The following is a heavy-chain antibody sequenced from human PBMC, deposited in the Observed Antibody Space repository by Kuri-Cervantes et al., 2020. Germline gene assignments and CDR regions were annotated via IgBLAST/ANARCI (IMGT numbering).Heavy chain of an antibody. J-gene: IGHJ5*02. V-gene: IGHV1-8*01. D-gene: IGHD6-13*01. Sequence: ASVKVSCKASGYTFTSYDIIWVRQATGQGLEWMGWMNPNSGNTGYAQKFQGRVTMTRNTSISTAYMELSGLRSEDTAVYYCARAAADEDWFDPWGQGTLVTVSS. CDR3: ARAAADEDWFDP. CDR2: MNPNSGNT. CDR1: GYTFTSYD.